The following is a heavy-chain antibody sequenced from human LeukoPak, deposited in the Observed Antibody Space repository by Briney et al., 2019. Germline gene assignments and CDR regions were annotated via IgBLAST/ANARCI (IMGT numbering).Heavy chain of an antibody. D-gene: IGHD1-1*01. J-gene: IGHJ4*02. CDR2: IYHSGST. Sequence: SGTLSPTCAVSGGSISSGYCGSWVRQPPGKGLEWIGEIYHSGSTNYNPSLKSRVAISVDKYKNQFSLKLTSVTAADTAVYYCARIGNYYFEYWGQGALVTVSS. CDR1: GGSISSGYC. CDR3: ARIGNYYFEY. V-gene: IGHV4-4*02.